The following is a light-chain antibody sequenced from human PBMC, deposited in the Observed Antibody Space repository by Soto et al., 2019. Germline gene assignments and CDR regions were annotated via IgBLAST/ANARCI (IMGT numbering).Light chain of an antibody. V-gene: IGKV3-11*01. CDR1: QSFRGL. CDR3: QQRHMWPIT. J-gene: IGKJ5*01. CDR2: DAY. Sequence: EVVLTQSPVTLSLSPGERATLSCRASQSFRGLLAWYQQKPGQAPRLLIYDAYNRATGIPPRFSGSGSGTDVTLTLSLLEPEDSAVYYFQQRHMWPITFGQGTRLEIK.